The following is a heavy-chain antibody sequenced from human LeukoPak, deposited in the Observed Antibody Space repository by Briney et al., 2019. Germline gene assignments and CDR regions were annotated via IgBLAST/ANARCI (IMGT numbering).Heavy chain of an antibody. CDR1: GFIFSDYS. CDR2: ISSSGSTK. CDR3: ASVLVGYYYDSSGTT. D-gene: IGHD3-22*01. V-gene: IGHV3-48*04. Sequence: GGSLRLSCAASGFIFSDYSMNWVRQAQGKGLEFVSYISSSGSTKYYADSVKGRFTISRDNAKNSLYLQMNSLRAEDTAVYYCASVLVGYYYDSSGTTWGQGTLVTVSS. J-gene: IGHJ5*02.